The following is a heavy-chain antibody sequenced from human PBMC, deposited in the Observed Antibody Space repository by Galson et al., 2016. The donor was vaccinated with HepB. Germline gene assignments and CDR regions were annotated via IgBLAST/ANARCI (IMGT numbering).Heavy chain of an antibody. CDR3: ARDKGWGHSYDYGMDV. J-gene: IGHJ6*02. D-gene: IGHD5-18*01. CDR1: GFTFSSYS. CDR2: ISSSSSYI. V-gene: IGHV3-21*01. Sequence: SLRLSCAASGFTFSSYSMNWVRQAPGKGLEWVSSISSSSSYIYYADSVKGRFTISRDNAKNSLYLQMNSLRAEDTAVYYCARDKGWGHSYDYGMDVWGQGTTVTVSS.